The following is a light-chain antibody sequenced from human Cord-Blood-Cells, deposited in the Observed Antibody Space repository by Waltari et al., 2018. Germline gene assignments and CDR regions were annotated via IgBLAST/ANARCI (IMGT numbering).Light chain of an antibody. Sequence: QSALTQPASVSGSPGQSITISCTGTSSDAGGYNYVSWHHTHPGNAPKLMIYDVSKRPSGVSNRFSGSKSGNTASLTISGLQAEDEADYYCSSYTSSSTPYVFGTGTKVTVL. V-gene: IGLV2-14*01. CDR2: DVS. J-gene: IGLJ1*01. CDR3: SSYTSSSTPYV. CDR1: SSDAGGYNY.